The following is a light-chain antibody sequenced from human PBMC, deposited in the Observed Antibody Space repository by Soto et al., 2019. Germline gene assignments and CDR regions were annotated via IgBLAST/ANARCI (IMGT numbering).Light chain of an antibody. V-gene: IGKV3-11*01. Sequence: DIVLTQSPGTLSLSPGERATVSCRASQSVSSNHLAWYQQKPGQAPRLLIYGGSSRATGIPARFSGSGSGTDFTLTINSLEPEDFALYYCQQRYNWPPTFGQGTKVDIK. CDR1: QSVSSN. J-gene: IGKJ1*01. CDR3: QQRYNWPPT. CDR2: GGS.